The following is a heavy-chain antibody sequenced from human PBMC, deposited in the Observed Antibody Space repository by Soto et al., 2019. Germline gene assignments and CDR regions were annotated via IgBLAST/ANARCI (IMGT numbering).Heavy chain of an antibody. Sequence: SLRLSCAASGVTFSSYGMHWVRQAPGKGLEWVAVIWYDGSNKYYAESVKGRFTISRDNSKNTLYLQMNSLRAEDTAVYYCARDSHVGSGWQLTADYWGQGTLVTVSS. CDR1: GVTFSSYG. CDR3: ARDSHVGSGWQLTADY. J-gene: IGHJ4*02. D-gene: IGHD6-19*01. CDR2: IWYDGSNK. V-gene: IGHV3-33*01.